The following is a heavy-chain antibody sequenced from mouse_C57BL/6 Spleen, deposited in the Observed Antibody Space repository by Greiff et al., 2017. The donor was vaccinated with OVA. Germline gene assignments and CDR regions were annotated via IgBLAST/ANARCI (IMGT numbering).Heavy chain of an antibody. CDR2: ISSGGSYT. D-gene: IGHD1-1*01. J-gene: IGHJ2*01. CDR1: GFTFSSYG. V-gene: IGHV5-6*01. CDR3: ARQGYYYGSSYGPFDY. Sequence: EVQLVESGGDLVKPGGSLKLSCAASGFTFSSYGMSWVRQTPDKRLEWVATISSGGSYTYYPDSVKGRFIISRDNAKNTLYLQMSSLKSEDTAMYYCARQGYYYGSSYGPFDYWGQGTTLTVSS.